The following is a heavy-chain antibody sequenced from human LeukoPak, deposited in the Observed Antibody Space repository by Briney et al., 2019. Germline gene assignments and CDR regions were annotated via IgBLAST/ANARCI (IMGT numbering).Heavy chain of an antibody. CDR1: EFSFNDYW. V-gene: IGHV3-7*01. Sequence: GGSLRLSCAASEFSFNDYWMTWVRQAPGKGLEWVANIRKDGSQKYYVDSVKGRFTISRDNAKNSLYLQMNSLRAEDTAVYYCARDGSLPDYWGQGTLVTVSS. CDR3: ARDGSLPDY. J-gene: IGHJ4*02. CDR2: IRKDGSQK.